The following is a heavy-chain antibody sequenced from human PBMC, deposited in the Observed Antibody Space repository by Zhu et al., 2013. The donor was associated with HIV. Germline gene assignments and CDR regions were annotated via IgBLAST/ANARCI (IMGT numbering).Heavy chain of an antibody. J-gene: IGHJ4*02. D-gene: IGHD1-7*01. CDR3: ASPDGSTPHWLDY. CDR1: GYIFATHY. CDR2: INPSGETT. Sequence: QVQLVQSGAEVEKPGASVKLSCKATGYIFATHYMHWVRQAPGQGVEWMAMINPSGETTNYAQKFQGRITVTRDTSTSTVYMELTSLRSDDTAVYYCASPDGSTPHWLDYWGQGTLVTVSS. V-gene: IGHV1-46*01.